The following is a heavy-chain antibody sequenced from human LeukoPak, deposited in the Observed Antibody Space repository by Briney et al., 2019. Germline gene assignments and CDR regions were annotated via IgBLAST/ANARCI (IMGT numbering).Heavy chain of an antibody. CDR1: SYTFTSYG. V-gene: IGHV1-18*01. CDR3: ARDRAGYYDSSGHVDY. J-gene: IGHJ4*02. D-gene: IGHD3-22*01. CDR2: ISAYNGNT. Sequence: GASVKVSCKASSYTFTSYGISWVRQAPGQGLEWMGWISAYNGNTNYAQKLQGRVTMTTDTSPSTDYMGLRSLRSADTAVDYCARDRAGYYDSSGHVDYWGQGTLVTVSS.